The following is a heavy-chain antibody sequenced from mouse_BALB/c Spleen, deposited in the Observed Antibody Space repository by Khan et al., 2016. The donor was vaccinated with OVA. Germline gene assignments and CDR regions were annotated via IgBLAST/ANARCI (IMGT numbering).Heavy chain of an antibody. V-gene: IGHV1-9*01. CDR3: ARGGCGGFAY. J-gene: IGHJ3*01. CDR2: IFPGTSST. Sequence: QVQLQQSGGDLMKPGASVKISCKATGYTFSSYWIEWVKQRPGHGLEGSGQIFPGTSSTTSNEKFKGKATFTADTSSNKAYMQLSSLTSEDSAVYYCARGGCGGFAYWGQGTLVTVSA. CDR1: GYTFSSYW.